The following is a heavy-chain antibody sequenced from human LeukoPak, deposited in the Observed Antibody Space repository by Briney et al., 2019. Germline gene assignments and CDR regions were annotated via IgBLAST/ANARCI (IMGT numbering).Heavy chain of an antibody. CDR1: GFTFRNYG. V-gene: IGHV3-23*01. CDR3: ARDLSGAMDV. CDR2: ISDGGGNA. J-gene: IGHJ6*02. D-gene: IGHD6-25*01. Sequence: GGSLRLSCAASGFTFRNYGMTWVRQAPGKGLEWVSSISDGGGNAYYADSVRGRFTISRDNSKSTLYLHMNSLRAEDTALYYCARDLSGAMDVWGQGTTVTVSS.